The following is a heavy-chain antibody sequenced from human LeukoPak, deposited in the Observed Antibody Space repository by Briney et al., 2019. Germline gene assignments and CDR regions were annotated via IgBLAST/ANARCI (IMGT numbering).Heavy chain of an antibody. CDR1: GGSFSGYY. D-gene: IGHD5-24*01. CDR2: INHSGST. Sequence: PSETLSLTCAVYGGSFSGYYWGWIRQPPGKGLEWIGEINHSGSTNYNPSLKSRVTISVDTSKNQFSLKLSSVTAADTAVYYCARGWNWLQPFDYWGQGTLVTVSS. V-gene: IGHV4-34*01. CDR3: ARGWNWLQPFDY. J-gene: IGHJ4*02.